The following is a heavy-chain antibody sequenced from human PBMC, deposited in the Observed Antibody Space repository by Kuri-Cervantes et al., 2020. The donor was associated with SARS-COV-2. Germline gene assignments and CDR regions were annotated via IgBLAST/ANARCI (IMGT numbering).Heavy chain of an antibody. CDR2: INHSGST. D-gene: IGHD3-22*01. Sequence: SETLSLTCAVYGGSFSGYYWSWIRQPPGKGLECIGEINHSGSTDYNPSLKSRVTISVDTSKNQLSLKLSSVTAADTAVYYCARDYSSEGDFDYWGQGTLVTVSS. CDR3: ARDYSSEGDFDY. CDR1: GGSFSGYY. J-gene: IGHJ4*02. V-gene: IGHV4-34*01.